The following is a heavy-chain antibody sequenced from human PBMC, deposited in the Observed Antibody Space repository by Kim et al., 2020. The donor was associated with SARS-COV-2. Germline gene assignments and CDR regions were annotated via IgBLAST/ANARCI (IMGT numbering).Heavy chain of an antibody. V-gene: IGHV3-30-3*01. CDR1: GFTFSSYD. CDR2: ISYDGSNK. J-gene: IGHJ4*02. D-gene: IGHD3-9*01. Sequence: GGSLRLSCAASGFTFSSYDMHWVRQAPGKGLEWVAVISYDGSNKYYADSVKGRFTISRDNSKNTLYLQMNSLRAETTAVYYCAREYYDILPGTIPYFDYWGQGTLVTLSS. CDR3: AREYYDILPGTIPYFDY.